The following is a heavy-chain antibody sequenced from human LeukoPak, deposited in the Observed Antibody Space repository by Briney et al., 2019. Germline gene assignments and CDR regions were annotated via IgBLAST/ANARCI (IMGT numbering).Heavy chain of an antibody. J-gene: IGHJ4*02. V-gene: IGHV1-18*01. CDR1: GYTFISYG. Sequence: ASVKVSCKASGYTFISYGITWVRQAPGQGLEWMGWISAYNGNTNYAQKLQGRVTMTTGTSTSTAYMELRSLRSDDTAVYYCARDSSLRLGELSNFDYWGQGTLVTVSS. CDR3: ARDSSLRLGELSNFDY. D-gene: IGHD3-16*02. CDR2: ISAYNGNT.